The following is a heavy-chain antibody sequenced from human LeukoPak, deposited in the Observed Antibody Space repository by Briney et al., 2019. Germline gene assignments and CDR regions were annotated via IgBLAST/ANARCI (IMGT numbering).Heavy chain of an antibody. J-gene: IGHJ6*02. CDR1: GGSISSGGYS. CDR2: IYHSGST. CDR3: ARAYCGGDCYSDRLYYYYGMDV. D-gene: IGHD2-21*02. Sequence: SETLSLTCTVSGGSISSGGYSWSWIRQPPGKGLEWIVYIYHSGSTYYNPSLKSRVTISVDRSKNQFSLKLSSVTAADTAVYYCARAYCGGDCYSDRLYYYYGMDVWGQGTTVTVSS. V-gene: IGHV4-30-2*01.